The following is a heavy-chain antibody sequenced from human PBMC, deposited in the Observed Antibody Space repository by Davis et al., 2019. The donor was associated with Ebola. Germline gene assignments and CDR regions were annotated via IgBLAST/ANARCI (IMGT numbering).Heavy chain of an antibody. CDR3: AKDLVVDSSSSRDAFDI. CDR2: IRYDGSNK. V-gene: IGHV3-30*02. J-gene: IGHJ3*02. CDR1: GFTFSSYG. Sequence: PGGSLRLSCAASGFTFSSYGMHWVRQAPGKGLEWVAFIRYDGSNKYYADSVKGRFTISRDNSKNTLYLQMNSLRAEDTAVYYCAKDLVVDSSSSRDAFDIWGQGTMVTVSS. D-gene: IGHD6-6*01.